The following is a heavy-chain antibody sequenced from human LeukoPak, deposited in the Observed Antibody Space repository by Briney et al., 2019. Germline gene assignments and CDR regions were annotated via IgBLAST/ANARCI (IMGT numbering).Heavy chain of an antibody. CDR3: ARHRGPTTEVTRDFDY. CDR1: GGSISSYY. Sequence: SETLSLTCTVSGGSISSYYWSWIRQPPGKGLEWIGYIYYSGSTNYNPSLKSRVTISVDTSKNQFSLKLSSVNAADTAVYYCARHRGPTTEVTRDFDYWGQGTLVTVSS. D-gene: IGHD4-23*01. J-gene: IGHJ4*02. CDR2: IYYSGST. V-gene: IGHV4-59*01.